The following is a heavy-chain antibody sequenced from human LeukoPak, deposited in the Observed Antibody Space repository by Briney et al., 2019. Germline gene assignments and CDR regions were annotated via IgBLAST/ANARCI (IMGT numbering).Heavy chain of an antibody. Sequence: GGSLILSCAASGFTFGTYTINWVRQAPGKGLEWVSSISSSSSFIYYADSVKGRFTISRDNAKNSLYLQMNSLRAEDMALYYCAKDMGYYRYMDVWGKGTTVTVSS. CDR2: ISSSSSFI. CDR1: GFTFGTYT. D-gene: IGHD3-3*01. J-gene: IGHJ6*03. CDR3: AKDMGYYRYMDV. V-gene: IGHV3-21*04.